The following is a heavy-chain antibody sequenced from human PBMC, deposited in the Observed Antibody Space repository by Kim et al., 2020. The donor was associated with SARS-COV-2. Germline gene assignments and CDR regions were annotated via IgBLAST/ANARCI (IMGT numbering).Heavy chain of an antibody. Sequence: ASVKVSCKASGYTFTSYYMHWVRQAPGQGLEWMGIINPSGGSTSYAQKFQGRVTMTRDTSTSTVYMELSSLRSEDTAVYYCARALVLRFLEWSPIRGDYYYGMDVWGQGTTVTVSS. CDR1: GYTFTSYY. J-gene: IGHJ6*02. CDR2: INPSGGST. V-gene: IGHV1-46*01. CDR3: ARALVLRFLEWSPIRGDYYYGMDV. D-gene: IGHD3-3*01.